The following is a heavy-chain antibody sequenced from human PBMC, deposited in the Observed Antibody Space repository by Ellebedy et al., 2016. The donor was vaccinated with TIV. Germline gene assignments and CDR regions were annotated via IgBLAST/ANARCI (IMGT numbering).Heavy chain of an antibody. CDR1: GFTFRSYA. Sequence: GESLKISXAASGFTFRSYAMHWVRQAPGKGLEWVAVISYDENNKHYADSVKGRFTISRDNSKNTLYLQMNSLRGEDTAVYYCARDRGYRSFLYYYYNMDVWGKGTTVTVSS. CDR2: ISYDENNK. J-gene: IGHJ6*03. V-gene: IGHV3-30-3*01. D-gene: IGHD1-1*01. CDR3: ARDRGYRSFLYYYYNMDV.